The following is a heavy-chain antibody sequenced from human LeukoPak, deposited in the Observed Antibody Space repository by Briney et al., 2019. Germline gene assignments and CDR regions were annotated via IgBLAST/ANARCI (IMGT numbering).Heavy chain of an antibody. Sequence: GGSLRLSCAASGFTFSSYSMNWVRQAPGKGLEWVSSISSSSSYIYYADSVKGRFTISRDNAKNSLYLQMNSLRAEDTAVYYCARGEYDFWSGYSLGYYYMDVWGKGTTVTVSS. CDR1: GFTFSSYS. CDR2: ISSSSSYI. D-gene: IGHD3-3*01. CDR3: ARGEYDFWSGYSLGYYYMDV. V-gene: IGHV3-21*01. J-gene: IGHJ6*03.